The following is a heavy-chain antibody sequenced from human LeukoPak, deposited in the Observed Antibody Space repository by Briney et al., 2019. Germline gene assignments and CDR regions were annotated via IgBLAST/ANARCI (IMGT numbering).Heavy chain of an antibody. V-gene: IGHV5-10-1*01. CDR1: GYSFTSYW. CDR2: IDSSDSYT. CDR3: AIKYYYYYGMDV. J-gene: IGHJ6*02. Sequence: GESLKISCKGSGYSFTSYWISWVRQMPGKGLEWMGRIDSSDSYTNYSPSFQGHVTISADKSISTAYLQWSSVKASDTAMYYCAIKYYYYYGMDVWGQGTTVTVSS.